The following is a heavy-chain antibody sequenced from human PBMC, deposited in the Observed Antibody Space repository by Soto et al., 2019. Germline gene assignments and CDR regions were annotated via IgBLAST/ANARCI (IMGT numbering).Heavy chain of an antibody. CDR1: GFTFSSYW. V-gene: IGHV3-74*01. J-gene: IGHJ3*02. CDR2: INSDGSST. Sequence: GALRLSCAASGFTFSSYWMHWVRQAPGKGLVWVSRINSDGSSTSYADSVKGRFTISRDNAKNTLYLQMNSLRAEDTAVHYCAREYSSSWYAFDIWGQGTMVTVSS. CDR3: AREYSSSWYAFDI. D-gene: IGHD6-13*01.